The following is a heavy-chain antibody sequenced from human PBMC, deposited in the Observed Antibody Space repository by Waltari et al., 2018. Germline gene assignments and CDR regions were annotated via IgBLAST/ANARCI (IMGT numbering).Heavy chain of an antibody. Sequence: EVQLLESGGGWVQVGGSLRLSCAASGFSFNTYWMTWVRQAPGKGREGVANIKNDGRQTYYGESVKGRFTISRDNAGNSLYLQMHSLRAEDTAVYYCARDSIYSGFYSYNYGMDVWGQGTTVTVSS. CDR2: IKNDGRQT. J-gene: IGHJ6*01. D-gene: IGHD5-12*01. CDR3: ARDSIYSGFYSYNYGMDV. V-gene: IGHV3-7*01. CDR1: GFSFNTYW.